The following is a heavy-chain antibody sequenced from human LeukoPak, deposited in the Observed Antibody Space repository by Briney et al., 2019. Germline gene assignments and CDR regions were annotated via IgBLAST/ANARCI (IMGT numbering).Heavy chain of an antibody. CDR3: ARARYYGSGSSPDYGMDV. Sequence: GGSLRLSCAASGFTFSSYAMSWVRQAPGKGLEWVSAISGSGDSTYSTDSVKGRFTISRDNSKNTLYLQMNSLRAEDTAVYYCARARYYGSGSSPDYGMDVWGQGTTVTVSS. CDR1: GFTFSSYA. V-gene: IGHV3-23*01. J-gene: IGHJ6*02. D-gene: IGHD3-10*01. CDR2: ISGSGDST.